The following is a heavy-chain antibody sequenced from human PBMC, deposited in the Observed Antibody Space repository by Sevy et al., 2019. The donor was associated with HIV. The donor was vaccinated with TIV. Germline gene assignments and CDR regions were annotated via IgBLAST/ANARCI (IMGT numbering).Heavy chain of an antibody. Sequence: GGSLRLSCKPSGFTVVSYAMNWVRQAPGKGLEWVSTIYGSGSTTYHADSLRGRFSISRDDSTNPLYLQMNSLKTEDTAVYYCAGGRFDSSGSFDAFDIWGQGTMVTVSS. CDR3: AGGRFDSSGSFDAFDI. CDR1: GFTVVSYA. V-gene: IGHV3-23*01. J-gene: IGHJ3*02. CDR2: IYGSGSTT. D-gene: IGHD3-22*01.